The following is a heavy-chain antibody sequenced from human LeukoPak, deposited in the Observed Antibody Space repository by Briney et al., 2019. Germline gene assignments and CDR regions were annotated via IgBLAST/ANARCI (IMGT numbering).Heavy chain of an antibody. CDR1: GFTVSSNY. Sequence: GGSLRLSCAASGFTVSSNYMSWVRQAPGKGLEWVSVIYSGGSTYYADSVKGRFTISRDNSKNTLYLQMNSLRAEDTAVYYCARGGGYYYDSSGYHLGFDSWGQGTLVTVSS. J-gene: IGHJ4*02. CDR2: IYSGGST. CDR3: ARGGGYYYDSSGYHLGFDS. V-gene: IGHV3-66*02. D-gene: IGHD3-22*01.